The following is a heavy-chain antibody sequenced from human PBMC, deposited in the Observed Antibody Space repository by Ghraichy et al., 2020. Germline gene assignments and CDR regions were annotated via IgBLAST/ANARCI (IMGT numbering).Heavy chain of an antibody. Sequence: SETLSLTCTVSGGSISSGDYYWSWIRQPPGKGLEWIGYIYYSGSTYYNPSLKSRVTISVDTSKNQFSLQLSSVTAADTAVYYCASVGDIAVDGFDYWGQGTLVTVSS. J-gene: IGHJ4*02. CDR1: GGSISSGDYY. CDR2: IYYSGST. D-gene: IGHD6-19*01. V-gene: IGHV4-30-4*01. CDR3: ASVGDIAVDGFDY.